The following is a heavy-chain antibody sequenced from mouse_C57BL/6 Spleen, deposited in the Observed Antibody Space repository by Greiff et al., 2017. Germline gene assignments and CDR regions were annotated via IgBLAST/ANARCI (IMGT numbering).Heavy chain of an antibody. D-gene: IGHD2-2*01. CDR2: IVPSDCAS. CDR1: GYTFTSYW. Sequence: QVQLQQPGAELVRPGSSVKLSCQASGYTFTSYWMHWVKQRPIQGLERIGNIVPSDCASLYTQKFKDKAPLTVDKCSSTAYMQLSGLTSEDSAVYYCARGIYYGYYCGDWGQGTTHTVAA. CDR3: ARGIYYGYYCGD. V-gene: IGHV1-52*01. J-gene: IGHJ2*01.